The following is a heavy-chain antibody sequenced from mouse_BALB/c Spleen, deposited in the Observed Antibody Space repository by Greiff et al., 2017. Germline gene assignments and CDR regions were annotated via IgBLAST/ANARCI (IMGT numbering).Heavy chain of an antibody. D-gene: IGHD2-4*01. CDR3: TRSPPSTMITRVYAMDY. Sequence: EVQLQQSGTVLARPGASVKMSCKASGYTFTSYWMHWVKQRPGQGLEWIGAIYPGNSDTSYNQKFKGKAKLTAVTSTSTAYMELSSLTNEDSAVYYCTRSPPSTMITRVYAMDYWGQGTSVTVSS. CDR1: GYTFTSYW. CDR2: IYPGNSDT. V-gene: IGHV1-5*01. J-gene: IGHJ4*01.